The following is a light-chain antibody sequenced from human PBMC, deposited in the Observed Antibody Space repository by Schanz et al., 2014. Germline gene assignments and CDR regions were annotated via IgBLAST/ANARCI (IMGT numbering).Light chain of an antibody. Sequence: QSALTQPASVSGSPGQSITISCTGTSSDIGGYDYVSWYQQHPGKAPKLMIYEATRRPSGVPGRFSGSKSGNTASLTVSGLQAEDEGDYYCCSYAGSLWVFGGGTKLTVL. J-gene: IGLJ3*02. V-gene: IGLV2-8*01. CDR3: CSYAGSLWV. CDR1: SSDIGGYDY. CDR2: EAT.